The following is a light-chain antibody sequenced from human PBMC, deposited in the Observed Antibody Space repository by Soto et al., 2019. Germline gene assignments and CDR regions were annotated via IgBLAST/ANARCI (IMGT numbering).Light chain of an antibody. V-gene: IGKV1-5*01. Sequence: DIKMTQSPPTLSASVGDRVTITCRASQSISRWLAWYQQKPWKAPKLLISEVSTLESRVPSRFSGSGSGTEFTLTISSLHPDDFATYYCQQYNIYATFGQGTRLEIK. J-gene: IGKJ2*01. CDR1: QSISRW. CDR3: QQYNIYAT. CDR2: EVS.